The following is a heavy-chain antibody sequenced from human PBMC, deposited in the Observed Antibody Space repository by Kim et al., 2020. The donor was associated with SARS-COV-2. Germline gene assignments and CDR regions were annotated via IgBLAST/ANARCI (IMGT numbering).Heavy chain of an antibody. D-gene: IGHD3-10*01. CDR2: ISGSGGST. V-gene: IGHV3-23*01. Sequence: LSLTCAASGFTFSSYAMSWVRQAPGKGLEWVSAISGSGGSTYYADSVKGRFTISRDNSKNTLYLQMNSLRAEDTAVYYCAKGHPMVRGGPLGYWGQGTLVTVSS. J-gene: IGHJ4*02. CDR1: GFTFSSYA. CDR3: AKGHPMVRGGPLGY.